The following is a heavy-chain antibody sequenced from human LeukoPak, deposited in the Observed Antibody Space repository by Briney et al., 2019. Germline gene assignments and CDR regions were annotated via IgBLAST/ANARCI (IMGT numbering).Heavy chain of an antibody. Sequence: GGSLRLSCAASGFTFSSYWMSWVRQAPGKGLEWVAFIRYDGSQKYYADSLKGRFTISRDNSKNTLYLQMNSLRAEDTALYYCARERKVRGVFDYWGQGTLVTVSS. CDR1: GFTFSSYW. J-gene: IGHJ4*02. CDR3: ARERKVRGVFDY. V-gene: IGHV3-30*02. D-gene: IGHD3-10*01. CDR2: IRYDGSQK.